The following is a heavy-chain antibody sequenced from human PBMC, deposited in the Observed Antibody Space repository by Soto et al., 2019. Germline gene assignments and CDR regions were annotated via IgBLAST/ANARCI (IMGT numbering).Heavy chain of an antibody. CDR2: INPNSGGT. Sequence: QVQLVQSGAEVKKPGASVKVSCKASGYTFTGYYMHWVRQAPGQGLEWMGWINPNSGGTNYAQKFKGWVTMTRDTSISTAYMELSRLRSDDTAVYYCARDYCSSTSCYDPYYYGMDVWGQGTTVTVSS. D-gene: IGHD2-2*01. V-gene: IGHV1-2*04. J-gene: IGHJ6*02. CDR3: ARDYCSSTSCYDPYYYGMDV. CDR1: GYTFTGYY.